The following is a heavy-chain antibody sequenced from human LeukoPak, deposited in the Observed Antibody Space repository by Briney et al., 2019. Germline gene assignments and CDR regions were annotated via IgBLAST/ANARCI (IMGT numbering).Heavy chain of an antibody. J-gene: IGHJ3*02. CDR3: AKVFRSGSWFFDI. V-gene: IGHV3-30*18. CDR1: GFTLSTDG. CDR2: ISYSINTR. D-gene: IGHD3-10*01. Sequence: PVRTLSLSCAPSGFTLSTDGMHTVLEAPGTQLEALTAISYSINTRNYADSVKGRFTISRDNSKNTLYLQMNSLRAEDTAVYHCAKVFRSGSWFFDIWGQGTMVTVSS.